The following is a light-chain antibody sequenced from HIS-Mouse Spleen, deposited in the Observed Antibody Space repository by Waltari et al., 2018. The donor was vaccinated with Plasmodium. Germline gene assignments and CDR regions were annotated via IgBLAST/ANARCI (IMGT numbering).Light chain of an antibody. V-gene: IGLV1-47*01. CDR2: RNN. J-gene: IGLJ3*02. Sequence: QSVLTQPPSASGTPGPRVPISCSGSSSTIGSNYVYWYQQLPGTAPKLLIYRNNQRPSGVPDRFSGSKSGTSASLAISGLRSEDEADYYCAPWDDSLSGWVFGGGTKLTVL. CDR3: APWDDSLSGWV. CDR1: SSTIGSNY.